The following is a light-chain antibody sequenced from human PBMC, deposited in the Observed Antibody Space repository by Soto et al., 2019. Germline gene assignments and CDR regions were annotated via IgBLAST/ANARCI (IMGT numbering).Light chain of an antibody. CDR2: GAS. J-gene: IGKJ1*01. V-gene: IGKV3-15*01. Sequence: EIVMTQSPATLSVSPGERATLSCRASQSVSSNLAWYQQKPGQAPRLLIYGASTRATGIPARFSGSGSGTEFTLTISSLQSEDFAVYYCQQYHIWPSWTFGQGTKVGIK. CDR3: QQYHIWPSWT. CDR1: QSVSSN.